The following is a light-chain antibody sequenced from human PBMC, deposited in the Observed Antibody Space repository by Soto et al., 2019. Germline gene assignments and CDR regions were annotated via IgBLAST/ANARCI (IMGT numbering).Light chain of an antibody. Sequence: EIVMTQSPATLSVSPGDRATLSCRASQTISSNLAWYQQIPGQAPRLLIYGASSRATGIPDRFSGSGSGTDFTLTISRLEPEDFAVYYCQQYGSWTFGQGTKVDIK. V-gene: IGKV3-20*01. CDR1: QTISSN. CDR3: QQYGSWT. J-gene: IGKJ1*01. CDR2: GAS.